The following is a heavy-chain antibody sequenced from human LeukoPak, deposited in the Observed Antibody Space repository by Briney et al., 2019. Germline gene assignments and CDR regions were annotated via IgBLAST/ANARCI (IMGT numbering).Heavy chain of an antibody. V-gene: IGHV3-23*01. CDR2: IDGSGGST. CDR3: AKAGGWITEYFQH. J-gene: IGHJ1*01. D-gene: IGHD6-19*01. Sequence: GGSLRLSCAASGFTFSTYVMIWVRQAPGKGLEWVSSIDGSGGSTYYADSVKGRFTISRDNSKDTLYLQMNSLRAEDTALYYCAKAGGWITEYFQHWGQGTLVTVSS. CDR1: GFTFSTYV.